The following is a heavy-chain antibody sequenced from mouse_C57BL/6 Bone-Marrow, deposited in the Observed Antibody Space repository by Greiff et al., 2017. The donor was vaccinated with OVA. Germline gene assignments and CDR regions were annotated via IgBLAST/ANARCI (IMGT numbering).Heavy chain of an antibody. J-gene: IGHJ2*01. CDR1: GYTFTSYW. V-gene: IGHV1-59*01. CDR3: ARSTLR. D-gene: IGHD5-1*01. Sequence: QVQLQQPGAELVRPGPSVKLSCKASGYTFTSYWMHWVKQRPGQGLEWIGVIDPSDSYTNYNQKFKGKATLTVDTSSSTAYMQLSSLTSEDSAVYYCARSTLRWGQGTTLTVSS. CDR2: IDPSDSYT.